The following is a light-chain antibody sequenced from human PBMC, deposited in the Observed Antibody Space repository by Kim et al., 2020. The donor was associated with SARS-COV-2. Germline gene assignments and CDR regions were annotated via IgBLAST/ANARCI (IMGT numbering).Light chain of an antibody. CDR3: SSYAGSNNLL. J-gene: IGLJ3*02. V-gene: IGLV2-8*01. CDR2: QVN. CDR1: SSDAGNFNL. Sequence: QSALTQPASVSGSPGQSITISCTGTSSDAGNFNLVSWYQQHPGKAPKLIIYQVNKRPSGVPDRFSGSKSGNTASLTVSGLQAEDEADYYCSSYAGSNNLLFGGGTQLTVL.